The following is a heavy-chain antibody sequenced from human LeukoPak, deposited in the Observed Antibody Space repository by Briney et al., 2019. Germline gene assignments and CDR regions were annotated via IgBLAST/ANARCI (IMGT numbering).Heavy chain of an antibody. CDR3: ARDGSSSGFDY. CDR1: GGSLSSYY. J-gene: IGHJ4*02. D-gene: IGHD6-6*01. V-gene: IGHV4-4*07. Sequence: SETLSLTCTVSGGSLSSYYWSWVRQPAGKGLEWIGRFYTSGSTNYNPSLKRRVTMSIDTSKNQFSLKLTSVTAADTAVYYCARDGSSSGFDYWGQGTLVTVSS. CDR2: FYTSGST.